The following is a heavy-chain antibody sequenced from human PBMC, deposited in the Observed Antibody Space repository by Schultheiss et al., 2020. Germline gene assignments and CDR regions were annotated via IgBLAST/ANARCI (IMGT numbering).Heavy chain of an antibody. Sequence: GGSLRLSCAASGFTFSSYWMSWVRQAPGKGLEWVAVIWYDGSNKYYADSVKGRFTISRDNSKNTLYLHMNSLRAEDTAVYYCAKLINDSRYRLYYYYYGMDVWGQGTTVTVSS. CDR3: AKLINDSRYRLYYYYYGMDV. CDR1: GFTFSSYW. D-gene: IGHD1-1*01. V-gene: IGHV3-33*06. J-gene: IGHJ6*02. CDR2: IWYDGSNK.